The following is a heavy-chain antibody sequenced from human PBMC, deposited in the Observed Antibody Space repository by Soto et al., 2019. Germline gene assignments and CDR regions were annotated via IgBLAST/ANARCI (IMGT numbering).Heavy chain of an antibody. CDR1: GGTFSSYA. D-gene: IGHD6-19*01. CDR3: ARQRVAGPAFSYFDY. J-gene: IGHJ4*02. CDR2: IIPIFGTA. Sequence: QVQLVQSGAEVKKPGSSVKVSCKASGGTFSSYAISWVRQAPGQGLEWMGGIIPIFGTANYAQKFQGSVTITADESTSTAYMELSSLRSEDTAVYYCARQRVAGPAFSYFDYWGQGTLVTVSS. V-gene: IGHV1-69*01.